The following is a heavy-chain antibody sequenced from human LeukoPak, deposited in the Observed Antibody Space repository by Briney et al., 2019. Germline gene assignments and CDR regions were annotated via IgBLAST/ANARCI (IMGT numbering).Heavy chain of an antibody. V-gene: IGHV3-21*01. CDR3: ARVVNWFDP. J-gene: IGHJ5*02. CDR1: GFTFSSYS. CDR2: ISSSGSYI. D-gene: IGHD2-15*01. Sequence: GSLRLSCAASGFTFSSYSMNLVRQAPGEGLEWVSSISSSGSYIYYLDSVRGRFTISRDNAKNSLYLQMNSLRAEDTAVYYCARVVNWFDPWGQGTLVTVSS.